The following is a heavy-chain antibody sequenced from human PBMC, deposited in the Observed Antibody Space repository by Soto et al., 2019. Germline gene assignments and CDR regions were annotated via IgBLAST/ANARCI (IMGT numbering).Heavy chain of an antibody. CDR3: ARFLVVLDAFDI. V-gene: IGHV4-39*01. CDR2: IYYSGST. Sequence: SETLSLTCTVSGGSISSSSYYWGWIRQPPGKGLEWIGSIYYSGSTYYNPSLKSRVTISVDTSKNQFSLKLSSVTAADTAVYYCARFLVVLDAFDIWGQGTMVTVSS. CDR1: GGSISSSSYY. D-gene: IGHD2-15*01. J-gene: IGHJ3*02.